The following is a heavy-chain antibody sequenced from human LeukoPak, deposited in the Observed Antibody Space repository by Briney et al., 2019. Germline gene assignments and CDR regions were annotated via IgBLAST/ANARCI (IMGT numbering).Heavy chain of an antibody. CDR3: AKDALVRGDDFWSGYSYYYYYGIDV. Sequence: PGRSLRLSCAASGFTFSSYGMHWVRQAPGKGLEWVAVISYDGSNKYYADSVKGRFTISRDNSKNTLYLQMNSLRAEDTAVYYCAKDALVRGDDFWSGYSYYYYYGIDVWGQGTTVTVSS. CDR1: GFTFSSYG. J-gene: IGHJ6*02. CDR2: ISYDGSNK. V-gene: IGHV3-30*18. D-gene: IGHD3-3*01.